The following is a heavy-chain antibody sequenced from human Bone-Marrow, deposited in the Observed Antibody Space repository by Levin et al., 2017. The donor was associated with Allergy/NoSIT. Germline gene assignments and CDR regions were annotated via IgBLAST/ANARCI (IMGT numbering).Heavy chain of an antibody. J-gene: IGHJ4*02. CDR2: ISWDGGST. CDR3: AKDHTRRGVAALDY. CDR1: GFTFDDYT. Sequence: PGESLKISCAASGFTFDDYTMHWVRQAPGKGLEWVSLISWDGGSTYYADSVKGRFTISRDNSKNSLYLQMNSLRTEDTALYYCAKDHTRRGVAALDYWGQGTLVTVSS. V-gene: IGHV3-43*01. D-gene: IGHD3-10*01.